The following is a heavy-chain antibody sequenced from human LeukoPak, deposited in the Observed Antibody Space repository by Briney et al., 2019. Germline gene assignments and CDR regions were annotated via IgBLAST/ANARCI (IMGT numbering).Heavy chain of an antibody. CDR3: AKGGAYGGNPGWFDP. Sequence: SETLSLTCTVSGGSISSDYWSWIRQPPGKGLEWIGSIYYSGSTNYNPSLKSRVSISVDTSNNQFSRRLSSVTASDTAVYYCAKGGAYGGNPGWFDPWGQGTLVTVSS. CDR2: IYYSGST. CDR1: GGSISSDY. J-gene: IGHJ5*02. D-gene: IGHD4-23*01. V-gene: IGHV4-59*01.